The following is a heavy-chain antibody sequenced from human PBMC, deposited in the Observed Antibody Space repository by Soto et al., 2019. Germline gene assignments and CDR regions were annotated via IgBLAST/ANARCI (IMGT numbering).Heavy chain of an antibody. CDR1: GYTFTSYG. J-gene: IGHJ4*02. CDR3: ARATKVETGNY. V-gene: IGHV1-18*01. CDR2: ISAYNGNT. Sequence: QVQLVQSGAEVKKPGASVKVSCKASGYTFTSYGFSWVRQAPGQGREWMGWISAYNGNTNYAQKLQGRVTMTTDTSTSKAYMEQRSLRSDDTAVYYCARATKVETGNYWGQGTLVTVSS. D-gene: IGHD4-17*01.